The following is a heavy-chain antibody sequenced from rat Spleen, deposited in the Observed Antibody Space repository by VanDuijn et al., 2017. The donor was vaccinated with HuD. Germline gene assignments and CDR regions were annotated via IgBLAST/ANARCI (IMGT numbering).Heavy chain of an antibody. D-gene: IGHD1-10*01. CDR3: TRVGNYDFDY. CDR2: ITNASGRT. Sequence: EVHLVESGGGLVQPGGSLKLSCVASGFTFNNYWMTWIRQAPGKGLEWVASITNASGRTYYPDSVKGRFTISRDIAKSTLYLQMNSLRSEDTATYYCTRVGNYDFDYWGQGVMVTVSS. J-gene: IGHJ2*01. V-gene: IGHV5-31*01. CDR1: GFTFNNYW.